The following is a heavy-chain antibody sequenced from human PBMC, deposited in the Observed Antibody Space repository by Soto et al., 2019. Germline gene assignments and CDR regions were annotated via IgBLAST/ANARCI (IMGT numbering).Heavy chain of an antibody. Sequence: QVHLQESGPGLVKPSETLSLTCTVSGGSISSYYWSWIRQPAGKELEWIGRIYTSGSTNYIPSLKSRVTMSVDTSKNQFSLKLSSVTAADTAVYYCARQYYYDTRGHGFDIWGQGTMVTVSS. D-gene: IGHD3-22*01. CDR2: IYTSGST. CDR3: ARQYYYDTRGHGFDI. CDR1: GGSISSYY. V-gene: IGHV4-4*07. J-gene: IGHJ3*02.